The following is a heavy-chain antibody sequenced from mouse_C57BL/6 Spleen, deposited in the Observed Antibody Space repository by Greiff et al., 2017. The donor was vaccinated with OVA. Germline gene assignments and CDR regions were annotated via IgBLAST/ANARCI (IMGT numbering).Heavy chain of an antibody. Sequence: EVMLVESEGGLVQPGSSMKLSCTASGFTFSDYYMAWVRQVPEKGLEWVANINYDGSSTYYLDSLKSRFIISRDNAKNILYLQMSSLKSEDTATYYCARGNYGYDERYAMDYWGQGTSVTVSS. CDR3: ARGNYGYDERYAMDY. D-gene: IGHD2-2*01. CDR1: GFTFSDYY. V-gene: IGHV5-16*01. J-gene: IGHJ4*01. CDR2: INYDGSST.